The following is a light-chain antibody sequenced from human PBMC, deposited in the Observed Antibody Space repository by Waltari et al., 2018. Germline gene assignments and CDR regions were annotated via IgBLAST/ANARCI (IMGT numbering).Light chain of an antibody. Sequence: QSVLTQPPSASGTPGQRVTISCSGSTSTIGSNTVNWYRQLPGTAPKLLIYTNNQRPSGVPDRFSGSKSGTSASLAISGLQSEDEADYYCAAWDDSLIWVFGGGTKLTVL. V-gene: IGLV1-44*01. CDR3: AAWDDSLIWV. CDR1: TSTIGSNT. CDR2: TNN. J-gene: IGLJ3*02.